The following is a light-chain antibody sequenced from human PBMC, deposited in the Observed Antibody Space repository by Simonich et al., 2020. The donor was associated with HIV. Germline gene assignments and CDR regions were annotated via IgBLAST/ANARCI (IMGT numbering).Light chain of an antibody. J-gene: IGLJ2*01. CDR1: STDVGSYNL. V-gene: IGLV2-23*01. CDR3: CSSGSRNTV. Sequence: QSALTQPASVSGSPGQSITISCTGTSTDVGSYNLVSWYQQHPGKAPKLMIYEGSKRPSGVSDRFSGSKSCNTASLTISGLQAEDEADYYCCSSGSRNTVFGGGTKLTVL. CDR2: EGS.